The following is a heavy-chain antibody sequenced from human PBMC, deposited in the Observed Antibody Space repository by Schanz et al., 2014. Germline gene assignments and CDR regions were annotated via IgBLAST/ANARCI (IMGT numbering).Heavy chain of an antibody. CDR3: ARPRFDYGEVDY. J-gene: IGHJ4*02. V-gene: IGHV3-33*01. CDR2: IWNNGVTK. D-gene: IGHD4-17*01. Sequence: QAQLMESGGGVVQPGTSLILSCSVSGFSLNTYGRHWFRQPAGKGLEWVAVIWNNGVTKYYADSVRGRFTISRDRFQNTLYLRMSSLRAEDTAVYYCARPRFDYGEVDYWGQGTLVTVSS. CDR1: GFSLNTYG.